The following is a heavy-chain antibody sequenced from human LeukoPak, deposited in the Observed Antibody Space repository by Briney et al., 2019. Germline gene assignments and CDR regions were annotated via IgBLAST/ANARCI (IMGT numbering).Heavy chain of an antibody. Sequence: ASVKVSCKASGYTFTSYGISWVRQAPGQGLEWMGWISAYNGNTNYAQKLPGRVTMTTDTSTSTAYMELRSLRSDDTAVYYCARKWAHQWNYYYYYYMDVWGKGTTVTVSS. CDR1: GYTFTSYG. V-gene: IGHV1-18*01. J-gene: IGHJ6*03. CDR2: ISAYNGNT. D-gene: IGHD6-19*01. CDR3: ARKWAHQWNYYYYYYMDV.